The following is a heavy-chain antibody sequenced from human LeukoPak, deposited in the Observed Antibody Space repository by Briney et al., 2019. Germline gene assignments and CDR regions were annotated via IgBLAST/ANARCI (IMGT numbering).Heavy chain of an antibody. CDR1: GGSITGYY. D-gene: IGHD3-9*01. Sequence: PSETLSLTCAVYGGSITGYYWSWIRQTPGRGLEWVGEIHYTGATSYNPSLKSRATISTDTSKNQFSLRLSSVTAADTAVYYCARGNILTGYCFDYWGQGTLVTVSS. CDR3: ARGNILTGYCFDY. CDR2: IHYTGAT. V-gene: IGHV4-34*01. J-gene: IGHJ4*02.